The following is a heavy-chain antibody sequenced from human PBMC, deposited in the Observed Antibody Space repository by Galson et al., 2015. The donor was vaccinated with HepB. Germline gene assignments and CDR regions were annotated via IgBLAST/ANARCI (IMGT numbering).Heavy chain of an antibody. D-gene: IGHD3-16*01. CDR1: GFTVSNTF. Sequence: SLRLSCAASGFTVSNTFMSWVRQAPGKGLEWVSVIYGGGSTYYADSVKGRFTISRDSSKNTLYLQMNSLRVEDTAVYYCAKERGLNYWGQGTLVTVSS. CDR2: IYGGGST. J-gene: IGHJ4*02. V-gene: IGHV3-53*01. CDR3: AKERGLNY.